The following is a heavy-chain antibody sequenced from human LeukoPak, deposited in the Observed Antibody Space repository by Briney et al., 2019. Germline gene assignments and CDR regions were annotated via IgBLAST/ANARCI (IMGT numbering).Heavy chain of an antibody. V-gene: IGHV3-9*01. CDR3: AKEVGGTGYSYGPPYYYGMDV. Sequence: GRSLRLSCAASGFTFDDYAMHWVRHAPGKGLEWVSGISWNSGSIGYADSVKGRFTISRDNAKNSLYLQMNSLRAEDTALYYCAKEVGGTGYSYGPPYYYGMDVWGQGTTVTVSS. CDR2: ISWNSGSI. CDR1: GFTFDDYA. J-gene: IGHJ6*02. D-gene: IGHD5-18*01.